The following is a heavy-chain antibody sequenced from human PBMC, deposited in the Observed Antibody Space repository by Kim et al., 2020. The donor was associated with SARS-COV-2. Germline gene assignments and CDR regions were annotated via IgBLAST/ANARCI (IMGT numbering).Heavy chain of an antibody. CDR1: RFTFTNYW. V-gene: IGHV3-7*01. Sequence: GGSLRLSCAASRFTFTNYWMNWVRQAPGKGLEWVANIKEDGSEKYYVDSVKGRFTISRDNAKNSLYLQMNILRAEDTAVYYCGRGSGEWGDYWGQGTLVT. CDR2: IKEDGSEK. D-gene: IGHD7-27*01. CDR3: GRGSGEWGDY. J-gene: IGHJ4*02.